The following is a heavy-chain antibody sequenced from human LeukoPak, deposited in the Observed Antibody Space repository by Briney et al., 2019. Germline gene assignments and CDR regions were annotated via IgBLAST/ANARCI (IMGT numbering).Heavy chain of an antibody. D-gene: IGHD1-26*01. Sequence: EASVKVSCKVSGYTLTELSMHWVRQAPGKGLERMGGFDPEDGETIYAQKFQGRVTMTEDTSTDTAYMELSSLRSEDTAVYYCATAVGSSDYYFDYWGQGTLVTVSS. CDR2: FDPEDGET. J-gene: IGHJ4*02. V-gene: IGHV1-24*01. CDR1: GYTLTELS. CDR3: ATAVGSSDYYFDY.